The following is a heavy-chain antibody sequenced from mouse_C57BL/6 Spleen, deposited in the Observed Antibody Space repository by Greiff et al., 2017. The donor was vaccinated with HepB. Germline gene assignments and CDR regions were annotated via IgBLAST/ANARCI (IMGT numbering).Heavy chain of an antibody. D-gene: IGHD4-1*01. CDR2: IDPENGDT. Sequence: VQLKQSGAELVRPGASVKLSCTASGFNIKDDYMHWVKQRPEQGLEWIGWIDPENGDTEYASKFQGKATITADTSSNTAYLQLSSLTSEDTAVYYCTTGTLRAWFAYWGQGTLVTVSA. J-gene: IGHJ3*01. CDR3: TTGTLRAWFAY. V-gene: IGHV14-4*01. CDR1: GFNIKDDY.